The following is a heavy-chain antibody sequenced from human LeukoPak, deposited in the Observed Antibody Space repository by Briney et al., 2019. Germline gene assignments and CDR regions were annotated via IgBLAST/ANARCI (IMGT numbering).Heavy chain of an antibody. D-gene: IGHD3-22*01. CDR2: MNPNSGNT. J-gene: IGHJ4*02. Sequence: ASVKVSCKSSGYTFTSYDINWVRQATGQGLEWMGWMNPNSGNTGYAQKFQGRVTMTRNTSISTAYMELSSLRSEDTAVYYCARGSYYYDSSGSYFDYWGQGTLVTVSS. CDR3: ARGSYYYDSSGSYFDY. V-gene: IGHV1-8*01. CDR1: GYTFTSYD.